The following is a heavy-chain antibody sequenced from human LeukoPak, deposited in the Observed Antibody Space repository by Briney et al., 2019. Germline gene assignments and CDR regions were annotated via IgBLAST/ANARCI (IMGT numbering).Heavy chain of an antibody. CDR2: IWYDGSNT. CDR1: GFTFSSYG. V-gene: IGHV3-33*01. Sequence: GGSLRLSCAASGFTFSSYGMHWVRQAPGKGLEWVAGIWYDGSNTYYADSVKGRFTISRDDSKNTVYLQMNSLRAEDTALYYCARGSLDFDSWGQGTLVIVSS. J-gene: IGHJ4*02. D-gene: IGHD3-3*01. CDR3: ARGSLDFDS.